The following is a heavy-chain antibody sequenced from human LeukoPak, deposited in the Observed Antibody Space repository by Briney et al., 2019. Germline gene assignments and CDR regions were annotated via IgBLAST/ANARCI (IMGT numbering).Heavy chain of an antibody. V-gene: IGHV1-3*01. CDR2: INAGNGNT. Sequence: ASVKVSCKASGYTFTSYAMHWVRQAPGQRLEWMGWINAGNGNTKYSQKFQGRVTMTTDSSTSTAYMELRSLRSDDTAVYYCAREKNDGSGSYGMDVWGQGTTVTVSS. D-gene: IGHD3-10*01. CDR3: AREKNDGSGSYGMDV. CDR1: GYTFTSYA. J-gene: IGHJ6*02.